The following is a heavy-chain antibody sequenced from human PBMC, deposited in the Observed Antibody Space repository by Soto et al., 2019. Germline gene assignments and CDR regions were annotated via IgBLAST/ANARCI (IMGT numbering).Heavy chain of an antibody. CDR1: GFSFGHFA. V-gene: IGHV3-30-3*01. CDR3: ARDRSMVGGYYFDY. J-gene: IGHJ4*02. D-gene: IGHD3-10*01. CDR2: ISDDANNK. Sequence: QVQLVESGGGVVQPGRSLRLSCATSGFSFGHFAMHWVRQAPGKGLEWVAVISDDANNKFYADSVKGRFTISRDNSKNTLYLQMSSPRPGDTAVYFCARDRSMVGGYYFDYWGQGTLVNVSS.